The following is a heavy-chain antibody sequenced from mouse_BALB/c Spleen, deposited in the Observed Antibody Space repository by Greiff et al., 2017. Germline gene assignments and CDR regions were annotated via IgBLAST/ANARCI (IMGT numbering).Heavy chain of an antibody. V-gene: IGHV8-11*01. J-gene: IGHJ3*01. D-gene: IGHD2-10*02. CDR3: ARIGYENWFAY. CDR2: IWWNDNK. CDR1: GFSLSTYGIG. Sequence: QVTLNVSGPGILQPSQTLSLTCSFSGFSLSTYGIGVGWIRQPSGKGLEWLAHIWWNDNKYYNTALKSRLTISKDTSNNQVFLKIASVDTADTATYYCARIGYENWFAYWGQGTLVTVSA.